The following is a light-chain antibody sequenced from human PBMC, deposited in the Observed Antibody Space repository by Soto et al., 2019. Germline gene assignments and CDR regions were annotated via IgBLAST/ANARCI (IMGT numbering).Light chain of an antibody. J-gene: IGLJ1*01. V-gene: IGLV2-11*01. Sequence: QSVLTQPRSVSGSPGQSVTLSCAGTSSDVGNYDYVSWYQQHPGMAPKLIIYDVNKSPSGVPDRFSGSKSGNTASLTISGLQADDEADYYCGSYAGSYFQYVFGTGTKVTVL. CDR3: GSYAGSYFQYV. CDR2: DVN. CDR1: SSDVGNYDY.